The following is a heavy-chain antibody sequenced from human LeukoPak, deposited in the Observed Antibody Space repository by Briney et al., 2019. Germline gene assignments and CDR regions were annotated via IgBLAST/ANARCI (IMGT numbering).Heavy chain of an antibody. D-gene: IGHD2-15*01. Sequence: GGSLRLSCAASGFTFSSYGMHWVRQAPGKGLEWVAVISYDGSNKYYADSVKGRFTISRDNSKNTLYLQMNSLRAEDTAVYYCARDLLKDYWGQGTLVTVSS. CDR3: ARDLLKDY. CDR1: GFTFSSYG. J-gene: IGHJ4*02. CDR2: ISYDGSNK. V-gene: IGHV3-30*03.